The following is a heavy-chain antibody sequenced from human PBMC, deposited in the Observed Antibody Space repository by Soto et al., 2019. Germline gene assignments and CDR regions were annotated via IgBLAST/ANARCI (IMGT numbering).Heavy chain of an antibody. V-gene: IGHV1-2*04. CDR1: GYTFTGYY. D-gene: IGHD3-3*01. Sequence: GASVKVSCKASGYTFTGYYMHWVRRAPGQGLEWMGWINPNSGGTNYAQKFQGWVTMTRDTSISTAYMELSRLRSDDTAVYYYARDAPNATRSLRFLEYPIYGMDVWGQGTTVTVSS. J-gene: IGHJ6*02. CDR2: INPNSGGT. CDR3: ARDAPNATRSLRFLEYPIYGMDV.